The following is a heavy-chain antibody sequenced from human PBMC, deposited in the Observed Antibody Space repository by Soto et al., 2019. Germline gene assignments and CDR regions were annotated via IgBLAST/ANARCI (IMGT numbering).Heavy chain of an antibody. CDR3: ARDRGGDLKAFDI. Sequence: EVQLVESGGGLVKPGGSLRLSCAASGFTFSSYSMNWVRQAPGKGLEWVSLISSSSSYIYYADSVKGRFTISRDNAKNSLYLQMNRLRAEATAVYYWARDRGGDLKAFDIWGQGTMVTVSS. CDR2: ISSSSSYI. CDR1: GFTFSSYS. J-gene: IGHJ3*02. D-gene: IGHD3-10*01. V-gene: IGHV3-21*01.